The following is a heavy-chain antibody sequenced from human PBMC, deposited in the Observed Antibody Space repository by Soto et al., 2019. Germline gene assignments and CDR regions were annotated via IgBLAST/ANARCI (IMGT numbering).Heavy chain of an antibody. CDR2: ISAYNGNT. Sequence: GASVKVSCKASGYTFNTYGISWVRQAPGQGLEWMGWISAYNGNTNYAQKFQGRVTMTTDTSTSTAYMELRSLRSDDTAVYYCARGIKQWLAHDAFDIWGQGPMVTVSS. CDR3: ARGIKQWLAHDAFDI. CDR1: GYTFNTYG. V-gene: IGHV1-18*01. J-gene: IGHJ3*02. D-gene: IGHD6-19*01.